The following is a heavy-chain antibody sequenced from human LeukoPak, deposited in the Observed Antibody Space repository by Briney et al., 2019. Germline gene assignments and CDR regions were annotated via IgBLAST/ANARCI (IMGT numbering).Heavy chain of an antibody. CDR2: MYTCGTT. CDR1: GFTVSGTH. J-gene: IGHJ4*02. D-gene: IGHD3-16*01. Sequence: GGSLRLSCAASGFTVSGTHMSWVPQAPGEGLGWVSAMYTCGTTHYADSVKGRFTISRDNSRNTLFLHMSSLRADDTAVYYCAKDEATSGGGLASWGQGTLVTVSS. CDR3: AKDEATSGGGLAS. V-gene: IGHV3-53*01.